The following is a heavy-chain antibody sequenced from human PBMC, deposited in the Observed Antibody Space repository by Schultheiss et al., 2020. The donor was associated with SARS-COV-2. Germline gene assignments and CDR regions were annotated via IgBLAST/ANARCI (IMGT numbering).Heavy chain of an antibody. Sequence: SETLSLTCTVSGGSVSSGSYYWSWIRQPPGKGLEWIGEINHSGSTNYNPSLKSRVTISVDTSKNQFSLKLSSVTAADTAVYYCASRPDYGDYRYYFDYWGQGTLVTVSS. V-gene: IGHV4-61*01. CDR2: INHSGST. CDR3: ASRPDYGDYRYYFDY. J-gene: IGHJ4*02. D-gene: IGHD4-17*01. CDR1: GGSVSSGSYY.